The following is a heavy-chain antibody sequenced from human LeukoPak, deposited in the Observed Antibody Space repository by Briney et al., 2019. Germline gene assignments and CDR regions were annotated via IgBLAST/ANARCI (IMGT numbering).Heavy chain of an antibody. V-gene: IGHV3-7*03. CDR2: INEDGSDK. CDR3: AKDLSGPTKGAHLTGYYKARYYFDY. J-gene: IGHJ4*02. Sequence: PGGSLRLSCAASGFTFSSYWMSWVRQAPGKGLEWVASINEDGSDKYYVDSVKGRFTISRDNAKNSLYLQMNSLRAEDTAVYYCAKDLSGPTKGAHLTGYYKARYYFDYWGQGTLVTVSS. D-gene: IGHD3-9*01. CDR1: GFTFSSYW.